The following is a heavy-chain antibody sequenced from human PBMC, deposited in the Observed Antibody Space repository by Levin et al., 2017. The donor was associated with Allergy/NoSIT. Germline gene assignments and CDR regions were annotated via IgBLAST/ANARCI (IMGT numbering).Heavy chain of an antibody. CDR3: ARAGGGKGREDDAFDI. CDR2: IYYSGST. D-gene: IGHD4-23*01. CDR1: GGSVSSGSYY. J-gene: IGHJ3*02. V-gene: IGHV4-61*01. Sequence: SETLSLTCTVSGGSVSSGSYYWSWIRQPPGKGLEWIGYIYYSGSTNYNPSLKSRVTISVDTSKNQFSLKLSSVTAADTAVYYCARAGGGKGREDDAFDIWGQGTMVTVSS.